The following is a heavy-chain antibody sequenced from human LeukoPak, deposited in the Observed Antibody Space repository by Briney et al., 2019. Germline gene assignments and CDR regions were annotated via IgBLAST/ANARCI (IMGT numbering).Heavy chain of an antibody. CDR2: LCDGNT. J-gene: IGHJ4*02. D-gene: IGHD1-14*01. CDR3: ARGVEPLAANTLAY. V-gene: IGHV3-53*01. Sequence: GGSLRLSCAASGFTVITNDMTWVRQAPGKGLEWVSVLCDGNTKYADSVQGRLTISRDNSKNTLYLEMNSLSPDDTAVYYCARGVEPLAANTLAYWGQGTLVTVSS. CDR1: GFTVITND.